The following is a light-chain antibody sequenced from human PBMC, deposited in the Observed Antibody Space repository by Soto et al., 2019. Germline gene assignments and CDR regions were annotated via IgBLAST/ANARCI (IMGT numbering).Light chain of an antibody. CDR3: QQYTNFPLT. Sequence: DIQLTQSPSTLSASVGDRVTITCRASQSISSWLAWYQQKPGKAPKLLIHEASRLESGVPTRFSGSESETEFTLTISGLHAEDSATYYCQQYTNFPLTFGGGTKVEIK. J-gene: IGKJ4*01. CDR1: QSISSW. CDR2: EAS. V-gene: IGKV1-5*01.